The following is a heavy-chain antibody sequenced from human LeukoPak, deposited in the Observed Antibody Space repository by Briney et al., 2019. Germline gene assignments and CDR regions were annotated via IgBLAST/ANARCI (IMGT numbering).Heavy chain of an antibody. CDR1: GFTFSSYW. D-gene: IGHD2-2*01. CDR2: IKQDGSEK. V-gene: IGHV3-7*01. J-gene: IGHJ4*02. Sequence: GGSLRLSCAASGFTFSSYWMSWVRQAPGKGLEWVANIKQDGSEKYYVDSVKGRFTISRDNAKNSLYLQMNSLRAEDTAVYYCARAHCSSTSCYYFDYWGQGTLVTVS. CDR3: ARAHCSSTSCYYFDY.